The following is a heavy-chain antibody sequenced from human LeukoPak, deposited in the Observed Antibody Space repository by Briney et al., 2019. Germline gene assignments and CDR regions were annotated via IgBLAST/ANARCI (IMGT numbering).Heavy chain of an antibody. Sequence: PSETLSLTCSVSGVSISTSVYYWGWIRQPPGKGLEWIGSIYSSGTTFYNPSLESRVTISLGVITSVDTSKNQFSLRMRSVTAADTAMYYCARDLGYYDSKETDYWGQGTLVTVSS. CDR3: ARDLGYYDSKETDY. J-gene: IGHJ4*02. CDR2: IYSSGTT. CDR1: GVSISTSVYY. D-gene: IGHD3-22*01. V-gene: IGHV4-39*07.